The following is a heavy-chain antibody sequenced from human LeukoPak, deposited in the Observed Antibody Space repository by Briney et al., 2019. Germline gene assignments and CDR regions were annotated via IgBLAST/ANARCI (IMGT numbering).Heavy chain of an antibody. Sequence: GGSLRLSCAASGFTFSSYAMNWVRQAPGKGLEWVSVIRGSGGGTSYADSVKGRFTISRDNSKNIVYLEMNSLRGEDTALYYCAKDLGLYNSDPYGMDVWGQGTTVIVSS. CDR1: GFTFSSYA. CDR3: AKDLGLYNSDPYGMDV. V-gene: IGHV3-23*01. D-gene: IGHD3-10*01. J-gene: IGHJ6*02. CDR2: IRGSGGGT.